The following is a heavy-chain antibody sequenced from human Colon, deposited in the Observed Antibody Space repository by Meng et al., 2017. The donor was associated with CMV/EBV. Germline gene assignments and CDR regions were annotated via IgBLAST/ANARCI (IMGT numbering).Heavy chain of an antibody. CDR1: GSRFSNYW. CDR2: ISPDGSEV. Sequence: GGSLRLSCAASGSRFSNYWMSWVRQAPGKGLEWVANISPDGSEVGYVDSVKGRFTISRDNAKSSLRLQMNSLRAEDAAVYYCARNSGYDRLDYWGQGTLVTVSS. V-gene: IGHV3-7*01. J-gene: IGHJ4*02. CDR3: ARNSGYDRLDY. D-gene: IGHD5-12*01.